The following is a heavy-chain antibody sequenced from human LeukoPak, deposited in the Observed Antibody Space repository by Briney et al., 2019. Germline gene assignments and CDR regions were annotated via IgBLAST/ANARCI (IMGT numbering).Heavy chain of an antibody. V-gene: IGHV1-18*01. CDR1: GYTFTSYG. CDR3: ARDTSPYQYSGYDYTNWFDP. Sequence: ASVKVSCKASGYTFTSYGISWVRQAPGQGLEWMGWISAYNGNTNYAQKLQGRVTMTTDTSTSTAYMELRSLRSDDTAVYYCARDTSPYQYSGYDYTNWFDPWGQGTLVTVAS. CDR2: ISAYNGNT. D-gene: IGHD5-12*01. J-gene: IGHJ5*02.